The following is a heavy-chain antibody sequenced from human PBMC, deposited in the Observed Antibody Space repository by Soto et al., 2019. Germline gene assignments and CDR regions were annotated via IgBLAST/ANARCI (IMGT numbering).Heavy chain of an antibody. V-gene: IGHV1-8*01. Sequence: QVQLVQSGAEVKKPGASVKVSCKASGYTFASYDINWVRQATGQGLEWMGWMNPNSGNTAYAQKFQGGVTMTRNTSKAPPYLELGSRGAREPAVYSWPGAVRGGAFDIGGQGTMSPSLQ. D-gene: IGHD3-10*01. CDR1: GYTFASYD. CDR2: MNPNSGNT. CDR3: PGAVRGGAFDI. J-gene: IGHJ3*02.